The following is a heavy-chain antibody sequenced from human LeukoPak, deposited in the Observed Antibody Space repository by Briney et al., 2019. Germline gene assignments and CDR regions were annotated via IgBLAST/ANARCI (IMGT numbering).Heavy chain of an antibody. Sequence: PSETLSLTCTVSVGSISSYYWSWIRPPPGKGRGWIGYIYYSGSTNYNPSLKSRVTISVDTSKNQFSLKLSSVTAADTAVYYCARGDSGYESNYWGQGTLVTVSS. CDR1: VGSISSYY. CDR2: IYYSGST. V-gene: IGHV4-59*01. CDR3: ARGDSGYESNY. D-gene: IGHD5-12*01. J-gene: IGHJ4*02.